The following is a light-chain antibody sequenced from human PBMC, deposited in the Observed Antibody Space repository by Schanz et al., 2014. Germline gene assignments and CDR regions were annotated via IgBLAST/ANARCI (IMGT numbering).Light chain of an antibody. CDR2: LGS. CDR1: QNLLHSNGYKY. Sequence: EIVMTQSPLSLPVTPGEPASVSCRSSQNLLHSNGYKYLDWNLQKPGQSPQLLIYLGSNRASGVPGRFSGSGSGTDFTLKISRVEAEDVGVYYCMQALQAPYNFGQGTKLEIK. CDR3: MQALQAPYN. V-gene: IGKV2-28*01. J-gene: IGKJ2*01.